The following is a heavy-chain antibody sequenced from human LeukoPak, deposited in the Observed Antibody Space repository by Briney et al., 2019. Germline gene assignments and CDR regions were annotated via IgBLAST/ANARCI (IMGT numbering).Heavy chain of an antibody. D-gene: IGHD6-13*01. CDR2: INPGGDNT. J-gene: IGHJ6*03. Sequence: AASVKVSCKASGYTFTKYYIHWVRQAPGQGLEWMGLINPGGDNTNYAQNFQGRVTTTADKSTSTAYMELSSLRSEDTAVYYCASGGISSSWAYYMDVWGKGTTVTVSS. V-gene: IGHV1-46*01. CDR3: ASGGISSSWAYYMDV. CDR1: GYTFTKYY.